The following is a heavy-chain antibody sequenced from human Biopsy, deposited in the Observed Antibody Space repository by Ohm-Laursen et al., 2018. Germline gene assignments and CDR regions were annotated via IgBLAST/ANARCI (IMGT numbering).Heavy chain of an antibody. CDR1: GGYISHYY. CDR3: ARAPPLIRGVVESWFDP. Sequence: GTLSLTCTVSGGYISHYYWTWIRQPAGQGLEWIGRIYITGETDYSPSLKSRVTMSVDSSKKQFSLKLKSVTAADTAIYYCARAPPLIRGVVESWFDPWGRESWSPSPQ. D-gene: IGHD3-10*01. V-gene: IGHV4-4*07. J-gene: IGHJ5*02. CDR2: IYITGET.